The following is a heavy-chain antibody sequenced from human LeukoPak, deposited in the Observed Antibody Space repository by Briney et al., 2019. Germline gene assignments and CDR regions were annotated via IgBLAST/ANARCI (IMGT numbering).Heavy chain of an antibody. V-gene: IGHV3-74*01. CDR3: ARGPNSNWSGLDF. CDR2: ISPTGSTT. CDR1: GFTLSRYW. D-gene: IGHD6-6*01. J-gene: IGHJ4*02. Sequence: PGGSLRLSCAASGFTLSRYWMHWVRQAPGKGLVWVSRISPTGSTTSYADSVKGRFTVSRDNAKNTLYLQVNNLRAEDTAVYYCARGPNSNWSGLDFWGQGTLLTVSS.